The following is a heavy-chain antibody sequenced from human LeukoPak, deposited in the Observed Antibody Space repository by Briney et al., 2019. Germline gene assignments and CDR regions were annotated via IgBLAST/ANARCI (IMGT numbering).Heavy chain of an antibody. J-gene: IGHJ6*03. CDR1: GYSISSGYY. Sequence: SETLSLTCTVSGYSISSGYYWGWIRQPPGKGLEWIGSIYHSGSTYYNPSLKSRVTISVDTSKNQFSLKLSSVTAADTAVYYCATLWGVSSSREYYYMDVWGKGTTVTVSS. D-gene: IGHD6-13*01. CDR3: ATLWGVSSSREYYYMDV. V-gene: IGHV4-38-2*02. CDR2: IYHSGST.